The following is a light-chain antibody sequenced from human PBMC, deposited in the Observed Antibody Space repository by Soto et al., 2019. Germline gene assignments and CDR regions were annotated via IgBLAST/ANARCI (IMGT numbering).Light chain of an antibody. Sequence: EIMLTQSPGTLSLSPGERATLSFRASQSVSSNLAWYQQKPGQAPRLLIYGASTRATGIPARFSGSGSGTEFTLTISSLQSEDFAVYYCQQYNNWPPWTFGQGTKVDIK. V-gene: IGKV3-15*01. CDR1: QSVSSN. CDR3: QQYNNWPPWT. J-gene: IGKJ1*01. CDR2: GAS.